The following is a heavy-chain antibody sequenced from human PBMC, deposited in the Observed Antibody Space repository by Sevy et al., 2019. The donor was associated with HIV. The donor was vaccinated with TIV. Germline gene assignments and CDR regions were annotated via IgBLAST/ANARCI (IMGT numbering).Heavy chain of an antibody. J-gene: IGHJ1*01. CDR3: ARGENNDEFFQY. CDR2: TSYDGSHK. V-gene: IGHV3-30*04. Sequence: GGSLRLSCTVSGFIFSNFAMHWVRQAPGKGLEGVAVTSYDGSHKYYVDSVKGRFTVSRDNSRNILSLEMSSLRRDDTAVYYCARGENNDEFFQYWGQGTLVTVSS. D-gene: IGHD1-26*01. CDR1: GFIFSNFA.